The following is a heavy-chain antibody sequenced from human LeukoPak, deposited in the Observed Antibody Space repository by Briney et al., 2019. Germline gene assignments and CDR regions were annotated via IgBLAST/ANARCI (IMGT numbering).Heavy chain of an antibody. Sequence: ASVKVSCKASGYTFTGYYMHWVRQAPGQGLEWMGWVNPNSGGTNYAQKFQGRVTMTRDTSISTAYMELSRLRSDDTAVYYCARGGLASGWYNSLYYFDYWGQGTLVTVSS. D-gene: IGHD6-19*01. V-gene: IGHV1-2*02. J-gene: IGHJ4*02. CDR1: GYTFTGYY. CDR3: ARGGLASGWYNSLYYFDY. CDR2: VNPNSGGT.